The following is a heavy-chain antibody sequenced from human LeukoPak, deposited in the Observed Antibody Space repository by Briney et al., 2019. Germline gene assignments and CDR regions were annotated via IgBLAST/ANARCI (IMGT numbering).Heavy chain of an antibody. J-gene: IGHJ4*02. CDR2: IYYSGST. D-gene: IGHD3-10*01. CDR3: ARSLNPNYYGSGSSDY. V-gene: IGHV4-59*01. CDR1: GGSISSYY. Sequence: PSETLSLTCTVSGGSISSYYWSWIRQPPGKGLEWIGYIYYSGSTNYNPSLKSRVTISVDTSKNQFSLRLSSVTAADTAVYYCARSLNPNYYGSGSSDYWGQGTLVTVSS.